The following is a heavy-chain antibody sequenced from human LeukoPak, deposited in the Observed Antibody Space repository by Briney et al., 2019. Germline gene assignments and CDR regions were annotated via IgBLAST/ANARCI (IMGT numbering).Heavy chain of an antibody. CDR2: INHSGST. CDR3: ARLPIPGFGESFDY. V-gene: IGHV4-34*01. D-gene: IGHD3-10*01. J-gene: IGHJ4*02. CDR1: GGSISSYY. Sequence: SETLSLTCTVSGGSISSYYWSWIRQPPGKGLEWIGEINHSGSTNYNPSLKSRVTISVDTSKNQFSLKLSSVTAADTAVYYCARLPIPGFGESFDYWGQGTLVTVSS.